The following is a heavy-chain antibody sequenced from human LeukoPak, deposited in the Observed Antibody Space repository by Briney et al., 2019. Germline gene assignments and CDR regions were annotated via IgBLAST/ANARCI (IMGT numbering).Heavy chain of an antibody. Sequence: SQTLSLTCTVSGGSISSGDYYWSWIRRPPGTGLEWIGYIYYSGSTYYNPSLKSRVTISVDTSKNQFSLKLSSVTAADTAVYYCARGRSRGLGFDYWGQGTLVTVSS. J-gene: IGHJ4*02. CDR3: ARGRSRGLGFDY. V-gene: IGHV4-30-4*01. CDR1: GGSISSGDYY. CDR2: IYYSGST. D-gene: IGHD3-16*01.